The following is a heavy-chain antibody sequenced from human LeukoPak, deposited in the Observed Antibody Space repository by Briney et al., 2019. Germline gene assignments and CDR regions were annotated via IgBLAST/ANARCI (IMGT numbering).Heavy chain of an antibody. V-gene: IGHV3-11*04. CDR3: ARSPPMVRGVINPRYNWFDP. D-gene: IGHD3-10*01. CDR2: ISSSSSTI. Sequence: GGSLRLSCAASGFTFSDYYMSWIRQAPGKGLEWVSYISSSSSTIYYADSVKGRFTISRDNAKNSLYLQMNSLRAEDTAVYYCARSPPMVRGVINPRYNWFDPWGQGTLVTVSS. J-gene: IGHJ5*02. CDR1: GFTFSDYY.